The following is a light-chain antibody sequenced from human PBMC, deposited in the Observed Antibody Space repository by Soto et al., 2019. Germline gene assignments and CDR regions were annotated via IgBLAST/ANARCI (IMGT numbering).Light chain of an antibody. CDR1: QRVSSSY. CDR2: GAS. CDR3: QHSASPPIP. V-gene: IGKV3-20*01. J-gene: IGKJ5*01. Sequence: GVSLSVGTVSLSQGERAPLSCRARQRVSSSYLAWYQQKAGQAPRLLIYGASSRATGIPDRFSGSGSGTDFTLTISSLQPEDFALYDCQHSASPPIPSGQ.